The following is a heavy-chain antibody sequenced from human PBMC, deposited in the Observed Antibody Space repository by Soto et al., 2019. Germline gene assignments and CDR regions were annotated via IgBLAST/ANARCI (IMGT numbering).Heavy chain of an antibody. CDR2: IGTAGDT. CDR3: AKSQEIGTHFFDS. V-gene: IGHV3-13*01. J-gene: IGHJ4*02. D-gene: IGHD6-13*01. Sequence: GGSLRLSCEASGFTFSGFDMHWVRQPTGKGLEWVSSIGTAGDTYYAVSVKGRFTISRDNAKNSLSLQMNSLRAGDMAVYFCAKSQEIGTHFFDSWGQGTRVTVSS. CDR1: GFTFSGFD.